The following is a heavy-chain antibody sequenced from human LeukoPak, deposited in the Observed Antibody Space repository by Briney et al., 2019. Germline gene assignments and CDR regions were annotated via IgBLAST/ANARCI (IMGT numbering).Heavy chain of an antibody. Sequence: PGGSLRLSCAASGFTFSSYSMNWVRQAPGKGLEWVSSISSSSSYIYYADSVKGRFTISRDNAKNSLYLQMNSLRAEDTAVYYCARLRYSSGWYYFDYWGQGTLVTVSS. V-gene: IGHV3-21*01. D-gene: IGHD6-19*01. J-gene: IGHJ4*02. CDR3: ARLRYSSGWYYFDY. CDR2: ISSSSSYI. CDR1: GFTFSSYS.